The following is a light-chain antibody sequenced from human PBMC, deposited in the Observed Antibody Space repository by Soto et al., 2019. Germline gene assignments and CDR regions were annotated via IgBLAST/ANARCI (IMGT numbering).Light chain of an antibody. CDR1: QSVSSSY. V-gene: IGKV3-20*01. CDR3: QQYGSPIT. CDR2: GAS. J-gene: IGKJ5*01. Sequence: PGTLSLSPGERATLSCRASQSVSSSYLAWYQQKPGQAPRLLIYGASSRATGIPDRLSGSGSGTDFTLTINRLEPEDFAVYYRQQYGSPITFGQGTRLE.